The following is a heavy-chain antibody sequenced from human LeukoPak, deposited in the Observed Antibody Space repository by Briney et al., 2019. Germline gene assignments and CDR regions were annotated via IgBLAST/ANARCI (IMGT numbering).Heavy chain of an antibody. Sequence: GGSLRLSCAASGFTFSSYWMSWVSQAPGKGLEWVANIKQDGSVKYYVDSVKGRFTISRDNAKNSLYLQMNSLRAEDTAVYYCARDTDIVVVPAARSESYYYGMDVWGQGTTVTVSS. V-gene: IGHV3-7*01. CDR1: GFTFSSYW. CDR3: ARDTDIVVVPAARSESYYYGMDV. CDR2: IKQDGSVK. D-gene: IGHD2-2*01. J-gene: IGHJ6*02.